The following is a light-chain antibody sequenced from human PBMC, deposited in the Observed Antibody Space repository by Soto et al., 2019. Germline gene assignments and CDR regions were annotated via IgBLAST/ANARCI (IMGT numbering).Light chain of an antibody. J-gene: IGLJ1*01. CDR2: GNS. CDR3: SSYAGNNTYV. Sequence: QSVLTQPPSVSGAPGQRVTISCTGSSSNIGAGYDVHWYQQLPGTAPKLLIYGNSNRPSGVPDRFSGSKSGTSASLAITGLQAEDEADYYCSSYAGNNTYVFGSGTKVTVL. CDR1: SSNIGAGYD. V-gene: IGLV1-40*01.